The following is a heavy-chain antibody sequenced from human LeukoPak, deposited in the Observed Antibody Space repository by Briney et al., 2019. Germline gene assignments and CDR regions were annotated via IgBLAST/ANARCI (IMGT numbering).Heavy chain of an antibody. V-gene: IGHV3-7*01. CDR3: ARDNYECTPDQGYKFFDY. J-gene: IGHJ4*02. Sequence: PGGSLRLSCTASRFTFSHDWKRWVRQAPGKAREGVASIKQDGSGEYYVDSVKGRFTISRDNSKKSVHLQMSSLRAEDTAIYYCARDNYECTPDQGYKFFDYWGQGSLVTVSS. CDR1: RFTFSHDW. D-gene: IGHD5-24*01. CDR2: IKQDGSGE.